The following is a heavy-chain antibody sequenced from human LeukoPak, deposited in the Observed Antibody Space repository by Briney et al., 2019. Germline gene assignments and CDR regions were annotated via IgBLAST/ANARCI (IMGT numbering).Heavy chain of an antibody. CDR3: ARDRDYYGSGSRDY. V-gene: IGHV1-2*04. CDR2: INPNSGGT. J-gene: IGHJ4*02. Sequence: ASVKVSCKASGYTFTGYYMHWVRQAPGQGLEWMGWINPNSGGTNYAQKFQGWITMTRDTSISTAYMELSRLRSDDTAVYYCARDRDYYGSGSRDYWGQGTLVTVSS. D-gene: IGHD3-10*01. CDR1: GYTFTGYY.